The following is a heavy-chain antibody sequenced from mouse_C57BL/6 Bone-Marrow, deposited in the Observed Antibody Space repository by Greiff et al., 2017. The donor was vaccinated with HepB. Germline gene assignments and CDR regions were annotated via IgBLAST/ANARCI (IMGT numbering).Heavy chain of an antibody. Sequence: EVQLVESGGDLVKPGGSLKLSCAASGFTFSSYGMSWVRQTPDKRLEWVATISSGGSYTYYPDSVKGRFTISRDNAKNTLYLQMSSLKSEDTAMYYCAIRVRVFFDYWGQGTTLTVSS. CDR1: GFTFSSYG. J-gene: IGHJ2*01. CDR3: AIRVRVFFDY. V-gene: IGHV5-6*01. CDR2: ISSGGSYT. D-gene: IGHD2-1*01.